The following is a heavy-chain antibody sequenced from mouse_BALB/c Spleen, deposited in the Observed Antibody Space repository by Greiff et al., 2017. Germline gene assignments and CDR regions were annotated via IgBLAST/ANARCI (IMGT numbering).Heavy chain of an antibody. Sequence: VQLQQSGTVLARPGASVKMSCKASGYTFTSYWMHWVKQRPGQGLEWIGAIYPGNSDTSYNQKFKGKAKLTAVTSTSTAYMELSSLTNEDSAVYYCTYYRYTAWFAYWGQGTLVTVSA. CDR1: GYTFTSYW. J-gene: IGHJ3*01. CDR2: IYPGNSDT. V-gene: IGHV1-5*01. D-gene: IGHD2-14*01. CDR3: TYYRYTAWFAY.